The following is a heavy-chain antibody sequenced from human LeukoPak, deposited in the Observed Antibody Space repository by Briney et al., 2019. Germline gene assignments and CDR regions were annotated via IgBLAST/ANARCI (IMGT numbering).Heavy chain of an antibody. D-gene: IGHD3-9*01. CDR3: AKEGGLLRYFDCFGGPHGAFDI. CDR2: TSCDGRDE. J-gene: IGHJ3*02. Sequence: PGGSLIFSCAASGFTFSDFSMHWVRQAPGKGLQWVAVTSCDGRDEFYTDSVKGRFTMSRDKSKNTLSLHMDKLRVEDTAVYYCAKEGGLLRYFDCFGGPHGAFDIWGQGTVVTVSS. CDR1: GFTFSDFS. V-gene: IGHV3-30*18.